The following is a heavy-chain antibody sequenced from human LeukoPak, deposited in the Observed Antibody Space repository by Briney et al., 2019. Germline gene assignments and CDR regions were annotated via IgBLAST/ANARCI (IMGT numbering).Heavy chain of an antibody. CDR3: ARDRVVPAAIPGGYYYYGMDV. Sequence: PGGSLRLSCAASGFAFTAYLIHWVRQPPGKGLEWVAVMSSDGNAIFYADSVRGRFTISRDNSKNTLYLQVNSLRAEDTAVYYCARDRVVPAAIPGGYYYYGMDVWGQGTTVTVSS. CDR1: GFAFTAYL. D-gene: IGHD2-2*02. CDR2: MSSDGNAI. V-gene: IGHV3-30-3*01. J-gene: IGHJ6*02.